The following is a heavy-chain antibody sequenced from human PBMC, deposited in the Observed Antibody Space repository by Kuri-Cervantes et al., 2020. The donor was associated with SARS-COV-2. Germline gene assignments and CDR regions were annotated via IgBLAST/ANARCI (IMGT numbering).Heavy chain of an antibody. CDR1: GGTFSSYA. CDR2: IIPIFGTA. CDR3: ARGEQQLVQVGWFSDL. J-gene: IGHJ2*01. V-gene: IGHV1-69*13. D-gene: IGHD6-13*01. Sequence: SVKVSCKASGGTFSSYAISWVRQAPGQGLEWMGGIIPIFGTANYAQKFQGRVTITADESTNTVYMELSSLTSEDTAVYYCARGEQQLVQVGWFSDLWGRGTLVTVSS.